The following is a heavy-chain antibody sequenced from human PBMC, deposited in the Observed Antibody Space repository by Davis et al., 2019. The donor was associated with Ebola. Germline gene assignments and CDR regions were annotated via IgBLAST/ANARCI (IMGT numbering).Heavy chain of an antibody. V-gene: IGHV3-21*01. CDR3: AKSATYSGYDGYYYYGMDV. Sequence: PGGSLRLSCAASGFTFSSYSMNWVRQAPGKGLEWVSSISSSSSYIYYADSVKGRFTISRDNSKNTLYLQMNSLRAEDTAVYYCAKSATYSGYDGYYYYGMDVWGQGTTVTVSS. CDR2: ISSSSSYI. D-gene: IGHD5-12*01. J-gene: IGHJ6*02. CDR1: GFTFSSYS.